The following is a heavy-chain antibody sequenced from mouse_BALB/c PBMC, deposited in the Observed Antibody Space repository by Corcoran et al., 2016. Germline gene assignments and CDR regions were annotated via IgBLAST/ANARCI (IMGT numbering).Heavy chain of an antibody. CDR2: INPYNDGA. J-gene: IGHJ4*01. V-gene: IGHV1S136*01. CDR3: ARLGWWDAMDY. Sequence: EFQLQQSGPELVKPGASGKMSCNASGYTFTSYVMHWVTQKPGQGLEWIGYINPYNDGAKYNEKFKGKATLTSHKSSSTAYMELSSLTSEDSAVYYCARLGWWDAMDYWGQGTSVTVSA. CDR1: GYTFTSYV. D-gene: IGHD1-1*02.